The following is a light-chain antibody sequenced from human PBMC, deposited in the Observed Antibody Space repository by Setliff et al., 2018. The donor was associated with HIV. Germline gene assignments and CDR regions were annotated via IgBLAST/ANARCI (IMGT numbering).Light chain of an antibody. V-gene: IGLV3-21*03. CDR1: NIGVKS. CDR2: DDT. J-gene: IGLJ1*01. CDR3: QVWDSSSDPNYV. Sequence: YELAQPASVSVAPGKTARITCGGNNIGVKSVHWYQQKPGQAPVLVVYDDTERPSGIPERFSGSNSGNTATLTISRVEAGDEADYYCQVWDSSSDPNYVFGTGTKV.